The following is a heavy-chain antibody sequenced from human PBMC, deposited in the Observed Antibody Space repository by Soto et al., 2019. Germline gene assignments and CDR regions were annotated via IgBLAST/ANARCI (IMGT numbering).Heavy chain of an antibody. CDR3: ARSVFP. J-gene: IGHJ5*02. Sequence: PSETLSLTCTVSGGSISSGGYYWNWIRQHPGKGLEWIGYIYYSGSIYYNPSLKSRVTISVDTSKNQFSLKLSSVTAADTAVYYCARSVFPWGQGTLVNVSS. V-gene: IGHV4-31*03. CDR2: IYYSGSI. CDR1: GGSISSGGYY.